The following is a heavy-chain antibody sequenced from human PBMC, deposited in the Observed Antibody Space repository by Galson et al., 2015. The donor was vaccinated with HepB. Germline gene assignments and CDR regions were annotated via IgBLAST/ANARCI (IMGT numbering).Heavy chain of an antibody. Sequence: SLRLSCAASGFTFSSYGMHWVRQAPGKGLEWVAVISYDGSNKYYADSVKGRFTISRDNSKNTLYLQMNSLRAEDTAVYYCARDGADCSGGSCYPPHVLFDYWGQGTLVTVSS. CDR2: ISYDGSNK. V-gene: IGHV3-30*03. CDR3: ARDGADCSGGSCYPPHVLFDY. J-gene: IGHJ4*02. CDR1: GFTFSSYG. D-gene: IGHD2-15*01.